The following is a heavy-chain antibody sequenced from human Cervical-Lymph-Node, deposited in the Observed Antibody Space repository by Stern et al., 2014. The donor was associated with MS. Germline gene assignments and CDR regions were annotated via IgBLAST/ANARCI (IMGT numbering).Heavy chain of an antibody. CDR3: AREYTASSKVDVMDV. Sequence: VQLVESGGGVVQPGRSLRLSCAASGFSFSKYGIHWVRQAPGTGLEWLGGISYDGSYKNYADSVRGRFTISRDNPRNTVYLQMNSLRAEDTAVYQCAREYTASSKVDVMDVWGQGTTVTVSS. CDR1: GFSFSKYG. J-gene: IGHJ6*02. CDR2: ISYDGSYK. V-gene: IGHV3-30*19. D-gene: IGHD6-6*01.